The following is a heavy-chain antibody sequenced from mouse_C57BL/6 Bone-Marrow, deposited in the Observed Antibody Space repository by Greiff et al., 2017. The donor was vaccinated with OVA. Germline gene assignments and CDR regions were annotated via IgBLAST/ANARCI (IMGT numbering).Heavy chain of an antibody. CDR3: TRTDCGSSYGYFDV. D-gene: IGHD1-1*01. CDR1: GYTFTDYE. CDR2: IDPETGGT. Sequence: QVQLQQSGAELVRPGASVTLSCKASGYTFTDYEMHWVKQTPVHGLEWIGAIDPETGGTAYNQKFKGKAILTADKSSSTAYMELRSLTSEDSAVYYCTRTDCGSSYGYFDVWGTGTTVTVSS. V-gene: IGHV1-15*01. J-gene: IGHJ1*03.